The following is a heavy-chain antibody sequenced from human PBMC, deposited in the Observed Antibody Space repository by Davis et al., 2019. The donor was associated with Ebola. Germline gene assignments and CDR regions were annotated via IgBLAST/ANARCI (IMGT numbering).Heavy chain of an antibody. J-gene: IGHJ4*02. CDR2: INSDGSST. CDR1: GFTFSSSC. Sequence: PSESLTLSCTASGFTFSSSCIHWVRQVPGQGLVWFSRINSDGSSTSYADSVKGRFTISRDNAKNTLYLQMNSLRAEDTAVYYCARDDLADYDILTGYGAFDYWGQGTLVTVSS. V-gene: IGHV3-74*01. CDR3: ARDDLADYDILTGYGAFDY. D-gene: IGHD3-9*01.